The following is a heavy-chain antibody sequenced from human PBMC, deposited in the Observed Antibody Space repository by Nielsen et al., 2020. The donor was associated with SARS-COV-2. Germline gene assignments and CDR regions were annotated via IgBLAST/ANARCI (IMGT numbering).Heavy chain of an antibody. Sequence: GESLKISCVASGFTFHRYAMTWVRQTPGKGLQWVSAISDIGGTTYYADSVKGRFTISRDNSKNMFYLQMNSLRAEDTAVYYCAKAGWIQLWLRPHYFDYWGQGTLVTVSS. V-gene: IGHV3-23*01. J-gene: IGHJ4*02. CDR2: ISDIGGTT. CDR1: GFTFHRYA. D-gene: IGHD5-18*01. CDR3: AKAGWIQLWLRPHYFDY.